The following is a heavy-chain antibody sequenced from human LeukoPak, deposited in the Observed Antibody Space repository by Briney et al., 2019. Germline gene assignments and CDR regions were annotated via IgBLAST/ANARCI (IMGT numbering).Heavy chain of an antibody. D-gene: IGHD6-13*01. J-gene: IGHJ2*01. V-gene: IGHV3-7*01. CDR1: GFTLGSFW. Sequence: GGSLRLSCAASGFTLGSFWMSWVRQTPGKGLEWVANIKQDGRERYYVDSVKGRFTISRDNARNSLYLQMNSLRAEDTAVYYCASLPGGKTAALEFGLRGRGTLVTVSS. CDR2: IKQDGRER. CDR3: ASLPGGKTAALEFGL.